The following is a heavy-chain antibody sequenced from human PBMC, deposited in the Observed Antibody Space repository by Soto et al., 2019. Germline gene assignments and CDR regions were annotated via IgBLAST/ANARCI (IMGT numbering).Heavy chain of an antibody. Sequence: PGGSLRLSCAASGFTFSSYAMSWVRQAPGKGLEWVSAISGSGGSTYYADSVKGRFTISRDNSKNTLYLQMNTLRAEDTAVYYCVRNPSERDCSSSPCNIWGQGTQVTVSS. CDR1: GFTFSSYA. D-gene: IGHD2-2*01. J-gene: IGHJ4*02. CDR2: ISGSGGST. V-gene: IGHV3-23*01. CDR3: VRNPSERDCSSSPCNI.